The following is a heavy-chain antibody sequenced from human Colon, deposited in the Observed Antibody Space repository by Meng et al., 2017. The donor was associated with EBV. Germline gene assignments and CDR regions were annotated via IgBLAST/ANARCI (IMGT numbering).Heavy chain of an antibody. CDR2: IKQSGNT. V-gene: IGHV4-34*01. D-gene: IGHD3-10*01. Sequence: QQGGAGGVRPSGALSPPRAVHGGSVSGSYWSWIRPPPGKGLGGIGEIKQSGNTHYNPSLKSRLTISVDTSKNQFSLKLSSVTAADTAVYYCARGDGSGSGNWFDPWGQGTLVTVSS. CDR3: ARGDGSGSGNWFDP. CDR1: GGSVSGSY. J-gene: IGHJ5*02.